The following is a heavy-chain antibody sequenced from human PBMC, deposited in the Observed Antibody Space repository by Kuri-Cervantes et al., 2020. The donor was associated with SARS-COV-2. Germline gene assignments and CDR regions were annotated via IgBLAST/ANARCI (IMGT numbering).Heavy chain of an antibody. Sequence: TLSLTCAVYGGSFSGYYWSWIRQPPGKGLEWIGEINHSGSTNYNPSLKSRVTIPVDTSKNQFSLKLSSVTAADTAVYYCAGGRIGYSSGWSYWYFDLWGRGTLVTVSS. J-gene: IGHJ2*01. V-gene: IGHV4-34*01. CDR1: GGSFSGYY. CDR2: INHSGST. CDR3: AGGRIGYSSGWSYWYFDL. D-gene: IGHD6-19*01.